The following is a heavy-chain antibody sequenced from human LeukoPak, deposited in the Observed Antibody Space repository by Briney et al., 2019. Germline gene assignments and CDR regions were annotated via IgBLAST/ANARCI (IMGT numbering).Heavy chain of an antibody. CDR3: ARDGYSYGRDHYYGMDV. D-gene: IGHD5-18*01. CDR1: GYTFTSYG. CDR2: ISAYNGNT. Sequence: AASVKVSCKASGYTFTSYGISWVRQAPGQGLEWMGWISAYNGNTNYAQKLQGRVTMTTDTSTSTAYMELRSLRSDDTAVYYCARDGYSYGRDHYYGMDVWGQGTTVTVSS. J-gene: IGHJ6*02. V-gene: IGHV1-18*01.